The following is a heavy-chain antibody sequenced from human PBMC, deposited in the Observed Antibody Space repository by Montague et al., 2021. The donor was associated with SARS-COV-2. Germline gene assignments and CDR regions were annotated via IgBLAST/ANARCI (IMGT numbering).Heavy chain of an antibody. V-gene: IGHV4-34*01. CDR3: ARGGTVTTFFATKRTRRYNWFDP. CDR2: INHSGST. D-gene: IGHD4-17*01. CDR1: GGSFSNYY. Sequence: SETLSLTCAVSGGSFSNYYWSWIRQPPGKGLEWIGEINHSGSTNXKPSLKSRVTISVDTSKNQFSLKLRSVTAADTAVYYCARGGTVTTFFATKRTRRYNWFDPWGQGTLVTVSS. J-gene: IGHJ5*02.